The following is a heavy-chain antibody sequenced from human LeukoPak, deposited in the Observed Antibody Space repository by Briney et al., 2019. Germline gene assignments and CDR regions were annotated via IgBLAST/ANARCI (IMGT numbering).Heavy chain of an antibody. CDR1: GFTFDDYA. D-gene: IGHD4-23*01. CDR2: ISWNSGSI. CDR3: AKDRGGNFRYYFGY. V-gene: IGHV3-9*01. J-gene: IGHJ4*02. Sequence: GGSLRLSCAASGFTFDDYAMHWVRQAPGKGLEWVSGISWNSGSIGYADSVKGRFTISRDNAKNSLYLQMNSLRAEDTALFYCAKDRGGNFRYYFGYWGQGTLVTVSS.